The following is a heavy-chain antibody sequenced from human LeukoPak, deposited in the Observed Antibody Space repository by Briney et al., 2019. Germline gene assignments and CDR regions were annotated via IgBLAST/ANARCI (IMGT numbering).Heavy chain of an antibody. V-gene: IGHV1-18*04. D-gene: IGHD3-10*01. CDR1: GYKFTAYY. CDR3: AREYGSGSYTGIDY. J-gene: IGHJ4*02. CDR2: ISAYNSAYNGNT. Sequence: ASVKVSCKASGYKFTAYYMHWVRQAPGQGLEWMGWISAYNSAYNGNTHYAQKLQGRVTMTTDTPTNTGYMELRSLRSDDTAVYYCAREYGSGSYTGIDYWGQGTLVTVSS.